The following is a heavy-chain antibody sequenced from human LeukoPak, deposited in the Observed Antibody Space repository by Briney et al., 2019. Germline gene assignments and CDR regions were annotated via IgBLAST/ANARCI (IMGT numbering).Heavy chain of an antibody. CDR2: MNPNSGNT. CDR1: GYTFTSYD. V-gene: IGHV1-8*01. Sequence: ASVKVSCKASGYTFTSYDINWVRQATGQGLEWMGWMNPNSGNTGYAQKFQGRVTMTRNTSISTAYMELSSLRSEDTAEYYCASTHPINRAAAESSDAFDIWGQGTMVTVSS. D-gene: IGHD6-13*01. J-gene: IGHJ3*02. CDR3: ASTHPINRAAAESSDAFDI.